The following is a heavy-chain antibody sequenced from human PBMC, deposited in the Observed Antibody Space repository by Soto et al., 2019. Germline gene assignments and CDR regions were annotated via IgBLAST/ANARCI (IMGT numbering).Heavy chain of an antibody. D-gene: IGHD6-25*01. CDR1: GYTFTSYY. J-gene: IGHJ4*02. CDR2: INPSGGST. V-gene: IGHV1-46*03. Sequence: QVQLVQSGAEVKKPGASVKVSCKASGYTFTSYYMHWVRQAPGQGLEWMGIINPSGGSTSYAQKFQGRVTMTRDTSTSTVYMELSSMRSEDTAVYYCAREGGLAALDYWGQGTLVTVSS. CDR3: AREGGLAALDY.